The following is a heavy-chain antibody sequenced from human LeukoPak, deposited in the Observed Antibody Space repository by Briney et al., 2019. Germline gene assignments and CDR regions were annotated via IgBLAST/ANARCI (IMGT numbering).Heavy chain of an antibody. CDR1: GYTFTGYY. Sequence: GASVKVSCKASGYTFTGYYMHWVRQAPGQGLEWMGWINTNTGSPPYAQGFTGRFVFSLDTSVSTAYLQISSLKAEDTAVYYCTSSGWYFDYWGQGTLVTVSS. V-gene: IGHV7-4-1*02. CDR2: INTNTGSP. D-gene: IGHD6-19*01. CDR3: TSSGWYFDY. J-gene: IGHJ4*02.